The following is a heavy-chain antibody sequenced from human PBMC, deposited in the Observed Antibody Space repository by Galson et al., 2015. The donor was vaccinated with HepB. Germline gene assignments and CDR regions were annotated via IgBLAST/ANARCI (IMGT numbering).Heavy chain of an antibody. CDR2: IRYDGSNK. J-gene: IGHJ5*02. D-gene: IGHD4-17*01. CDR3: AKYNGDPAGFDP. CDR1: GFTFSSYG. V-gene: IGHV3-30*02. Sequence: SLRLSCAASGFTFSSYGMHWVRQAPGKGLEWVAFIRYDGSNKYYADSVKGRFTISRDNSKNTLYLQMNSLRAEDTAVYYCAKYNGDPAGFDPWGQGTLVTVSS.